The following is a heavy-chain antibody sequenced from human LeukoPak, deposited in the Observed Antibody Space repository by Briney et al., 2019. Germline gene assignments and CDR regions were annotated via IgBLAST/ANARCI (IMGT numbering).Heavy chain of an antibody. D-gene: IGHD1-1*01. CDR1: GFTFGDYA. J-gene: IGHJ4*02. V-gene: IGHV3-49*03. Sequence: PAGGSLRLSCTASGFTFGDYAMSWIRQAPGKGLEWVGFIRSKAYGETADYAASVKGRFTISRDDSKAIAYLQMNSLKTEDTVVYHCTRDRGAYNLYDYWGQGTLVTVSS. CDR2: IRSKAYGETA. CDR3: TRDRGAYNLYDY.